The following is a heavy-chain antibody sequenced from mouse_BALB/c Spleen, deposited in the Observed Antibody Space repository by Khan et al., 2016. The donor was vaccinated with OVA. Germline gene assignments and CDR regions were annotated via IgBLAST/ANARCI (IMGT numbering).Heavy chain of an antibody. CDR2: IHSDGYYT. Sequence: EVELVESGGDLVKPGGSLRLSCAASGFTFSAYGMSWVRQPPDKRLEWVATIHSDGYYTYSPDTVKGRFTISRNNAENTLYLQMSSLKSEDTAIYYCASHLTGSFAYWGQGTLVTVSA. CDR1: GFTFSAYG. V-gene: IGHV5-6*01. D-gene: IGHD4-1*01. CDR3: ASHLTGSFAY. J-gene: IGHJ3*01.